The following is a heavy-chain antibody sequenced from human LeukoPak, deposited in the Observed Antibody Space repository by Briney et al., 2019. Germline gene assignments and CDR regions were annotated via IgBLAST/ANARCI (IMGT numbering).Heavy chain of an antibody. CDR1: GGSISSYY. CDR2: IYYSGST. Sequence: SETLSLTCTVSGGSISSYYWSWIRQPPGKGLEWIWYIYYSGSTSYNPSLKSRVTISVDTSKNQFSLKLSSVTAADTAVYYCARRSSSSESIHAFDIWGQGTMVTVSS. J-gene: IGHJ3*02. V-gene: IGHV4-59*01. CDR3: ARRSSSSESIHAFDI. D-gene: IGHD6-6*01.